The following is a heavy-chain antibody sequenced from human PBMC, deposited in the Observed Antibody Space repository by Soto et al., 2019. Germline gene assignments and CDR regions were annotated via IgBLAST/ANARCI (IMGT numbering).Heavy chain of an antibody. J-gene: IGHJ4*02. Sequence: ASVKVSCKASGYTFTGYYMHWVRQAPGQGLEWMGWINPNSGDTNYAQKFQGWVTMTRDTSISTAYMELSRLRSDDTAVYYCARAGVSSSWYFDYWGQGTLVTVSS. CDR2: INPNSGDT. CDR1: GYTFTGYY. D-gene: IGHD6-13*01. CDR3: ARAGVSSSWYFDY. V-gene: IGHV1-2*04.